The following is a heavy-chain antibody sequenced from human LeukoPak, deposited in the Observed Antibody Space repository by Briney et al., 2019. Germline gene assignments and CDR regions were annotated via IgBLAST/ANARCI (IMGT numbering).Heavy chain of an antibody. CDR3: ARGSSGWPNYYFDF. J-gene: IGHJ4*02. V-gene: IGHV1-18*01. CDR1: GYRFTTYG. Sequence: ASVKVSCKASGYRFTTYGISWVRQAPGQGLEWMGWISVYNGNTNYAQKLQGRVTMTTDTSTRTAYMELRSLRSDDTAVYYCARGSSGWPNYYFDFWGQGTLVTVSS. D-gene: IGHD6-19*01. CDR2: ISVYNGNT.